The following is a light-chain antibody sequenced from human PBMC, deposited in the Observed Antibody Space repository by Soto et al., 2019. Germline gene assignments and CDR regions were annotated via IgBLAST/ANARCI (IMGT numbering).Light chain of an antibody. CDR2: GAS. CDR3: HQRSNWPPDT. CDR1: HSVHTF. J-gene: IGKJ5*01. Sequence: IVLTESPDTLSLSPGEGASLSCSSSHSVHTFLAWYQQRPGQAPRLLIYGASTRATGVPARFSGSGYGTDFTLTISSLEPEDFAVYYCHQRSNWPPDTFGQGTRLEI. V-gene: IGKV3-11*01.